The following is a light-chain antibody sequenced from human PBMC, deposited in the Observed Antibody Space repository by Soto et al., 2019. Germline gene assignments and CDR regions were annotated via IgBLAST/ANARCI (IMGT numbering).Light chain of an antibody. CDR3: SSYTSSSTYV. Sequence: QSALTQPASVSGSPGQSITISCTGTSSDVSGYNYVSWYQQHPGKAPKLMIYEVSYRPSGVSNRFSGSKSGNTASLTISGLQAEDEADYYCSSYTSSSTYVFGTGTKLTVL. CDR2: EVS. CDR1: SSDVSGYNY. V-gene: IGLV2-14*01. J-gene: IGLJ1*01.